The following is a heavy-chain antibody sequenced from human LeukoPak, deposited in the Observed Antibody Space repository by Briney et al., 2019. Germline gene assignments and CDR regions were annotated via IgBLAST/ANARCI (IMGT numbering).Heavy chain of an antibody. CDR3: ARGPYDSSGS. J-gene: IGHJ5*02. CDR2: INHSGST. D-gene: IGHD3-22*01. Sequence: PSETLSLTCAVYGGSFSGYYWSWIRQPPGKGLEWIGEINHSGSTNYNPSLKSRVTISVDTSKNQSSLKLSSVTAADTAVYYCARGPYDSSGSWGQGTLVTVSS. V-gene: IGHV4-34*01. CDR1: GGSFSGYY.